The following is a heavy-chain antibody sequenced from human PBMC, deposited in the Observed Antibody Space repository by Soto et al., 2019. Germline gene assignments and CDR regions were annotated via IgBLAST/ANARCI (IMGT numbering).Heavy chain of an antibody. CDR1: AASINSGGYY. CDR3: VSGDSWEFLIAY. CDR2: IYFTGNT. D-gene: IGHD2-21*02. J-gene: IGHJ4*02. V-gene: IGHV4-31*03. Sequence: LSLTCTVSAASINSGGYYWNWVRLIPGRGLKWITYIYFTGNTYYNTSIESRITTSLDTTQNQFFLELNSVSAAETAEYYCVSGDSWEFLIAYWGQGALVTVSS.